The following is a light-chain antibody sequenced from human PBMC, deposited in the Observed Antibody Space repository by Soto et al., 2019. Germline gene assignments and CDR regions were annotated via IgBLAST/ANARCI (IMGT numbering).Light chain of an antibody. V-gene: IGLV1-51*01. J-gene: IGLJ2*01. CDR1: SSNIGNNY. CDR3: GTWDSSLSALVV. Sequence: QSVLTQPPSVSAAPGQKVTISCSGSSSNIGNNYVSWYQQLPGTAPKLLIYDNNKRPSGIPDRFSGSKSGTSATLGITGLQTGEEADYYCGTWDSSLSALVVFGGGPKLTVL. CDR2: DNN.